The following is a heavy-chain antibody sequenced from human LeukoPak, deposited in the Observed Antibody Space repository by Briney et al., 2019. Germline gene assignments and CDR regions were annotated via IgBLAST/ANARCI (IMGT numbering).Heavy chain of an antibody. CDR3: ARGRPLMGYYFDY. CDR1: GFTFSSYW. J-gene: IGHJ4*02. Sequence: PGGSLRLSCAASGFTFSSYWMSWVRQAPGKGLEWVANIKQDGSEKYYVDSVKGRFTISRDNAKNSLYLQMNSLRAEDTAVYYCARGRPLMGYYFDYWGQGTLVTVSS. V-gene: IGHV3-7*01. CDR2: IKQDGSEK. D-gene: IGHD2-8*01.